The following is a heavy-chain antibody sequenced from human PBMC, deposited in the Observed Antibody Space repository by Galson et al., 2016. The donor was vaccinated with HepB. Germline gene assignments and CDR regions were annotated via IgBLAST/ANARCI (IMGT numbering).Heavy chain of an antibody. D-gene: IGHD4-17*01. CDR2: LYWNDDN. J-gene: IGHJ4*02. CDR3: ARTVLSVTSAHYSDF. V-gene: IGHV2-5*01. CDR1: GFSLSTRAVG. Sequence: PALVKPTQTLTLTCTFSGFSLSTRAVGVGWFRQPPGKALEWLALLYWNDDNRYSPSLKSRVTVTKDTSRNQVVLTMTNMDPVDTAKYYCARTVLSVTSAHYSDFWGQGTLVTVSS.